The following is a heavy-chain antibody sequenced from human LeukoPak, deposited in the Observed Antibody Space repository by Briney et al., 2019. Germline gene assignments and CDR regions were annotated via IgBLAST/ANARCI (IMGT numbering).Heavy chain of an antibody. J-gene: IGHJ4*02. D-gene: IGHD6-13*01. CDR1: GGTFSSYA. V-gene: IGHV1-69*13. CDR2: IIPIFGTA. CDR3: ARGKGSLPRYSSSWPLAY. Sequence: ASVKVSCKASGGTFSSYAISWVRQAPGQGLEWMGGIIPIFGTANYAQKFQGRVTITADESTSTAYMELSSLRSEDTAVYYCARGKGSLPRYSSSWPLAYCGQGTLVTVSS.